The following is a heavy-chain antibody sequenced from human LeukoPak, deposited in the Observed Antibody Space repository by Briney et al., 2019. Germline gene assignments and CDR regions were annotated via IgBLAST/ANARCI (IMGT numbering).Heavy chain of an antibody. CDR1: GGSFSNYY. D-gene: IGHD3-22*01. J-gene: IGHJ4*02. V-gene: IGHV4-34*01. CDR2: INPDGST. CDR3: ARVNYDSSGYYYFDY. Sequence: PSETLSLTCAVYGGSFSNYYWSWIRQPPGKGLAWIGEINPDGSTNYNPSLKSRVTISVDTSKNQFSLKLSSVTAADTAVCYCARVNYDSSGYYYFDYWGQGTLVTVSS.